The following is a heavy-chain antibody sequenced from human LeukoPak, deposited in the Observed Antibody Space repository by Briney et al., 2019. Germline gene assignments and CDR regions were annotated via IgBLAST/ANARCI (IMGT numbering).Heavy chain of an antibody. D-gene: IGHD5-12*01. Sequence: GGSLRLSCAASGFTFSSYAMSWVRQAPGKGLEWVSAISGSGGSTYYADSVKGRFTIYRDNSKNTLYLQMNSLRAEDTAVYYCANWYSGYDLGTFDYWGQGTLVTVSS. J-gene: IGHJ4*02. CDR3: ANWYSGYDLGTFDY. CDR1: GFTFSSYA. V-gene: IGHV3-23*01. CDR2: ISGSGGST.